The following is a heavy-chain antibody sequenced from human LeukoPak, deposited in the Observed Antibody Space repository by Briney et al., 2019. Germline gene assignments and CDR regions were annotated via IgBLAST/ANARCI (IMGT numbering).Heavy chain of an antibody. CDR1: GFIVSSNY. CDR2: IYNGGIT. V-gene: IGHV3-66*01. D-gene: IGHD6-13*01. Sequence: GGSLRLSCAASGFIVSSNYMSWVRQAPGKGLEWVSVIYNGGITYADSVKGRFTISRDTSKNTVSLQLNTLRAEDTAVYYCARDLGYSSDYWGPGTLVTVSS. CDR3: ARDLGYSSDY. J-gene: IGHJ4*02.